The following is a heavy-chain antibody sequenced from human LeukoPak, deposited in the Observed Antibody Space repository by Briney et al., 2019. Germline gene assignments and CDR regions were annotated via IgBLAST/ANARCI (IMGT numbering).Heavy chain of an antibody. CDR1: GGSISNYY. CDR2: IYYSGSA. J-gene: IGHJ6*03. D-gene: IGHD6-6*01. V-gene: IGHV4-59*01. CDR3: ARHIGARLASGYYYYMDV. Sequence: PETLSLTCTVSGGSISNYYWSWIRQPPGKELEYIGYIYYSGSANYNPSLKSRVTMSVDTSKNQFSLRLNSLTAADTAVYYCARHIGARLASGYYYYMDVWGKGTTVTVSS.